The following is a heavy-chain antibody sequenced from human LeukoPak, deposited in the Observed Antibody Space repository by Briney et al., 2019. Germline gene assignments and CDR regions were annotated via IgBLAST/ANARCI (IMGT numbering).Heavy chain of an antibody. CDR1: GFTFSSYE. CDR3: ARDGGYGSGPFDY. D-gene: IGHD6-19*01. V-gene: IGHV3-48*03. Sequence: GGSLRLSCAASGFTFSSYEMNWVRQAPGEGLEWVSYISSSGSTIYYADSVKGRFTISRDNAKNSLYLQMNSLRAEDTAVYYCARDGGYGSGPFDYWGQGTLVTVSS. CDR2: ISSSGSTI. J-gene: IGHJ4*02.